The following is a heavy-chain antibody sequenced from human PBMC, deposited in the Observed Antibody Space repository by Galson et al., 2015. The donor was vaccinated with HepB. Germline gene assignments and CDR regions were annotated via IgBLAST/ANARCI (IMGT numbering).Heavy chain of an antibody. J-gene: IGHJ4*02. CDR1: GYTFTSYY. CDR3: ASPHYDILTGYQTPLDY. V-gene: IGHV1-46*01. D-gene: IGHD3-9*01. Sequence: SVKVSCKASGYTFTSYYMHWVRQAPGQGLEWMGIINPSGGSTSYAQKFQGRVTMTRDTSTSTVYMELSSLRSEDTAVYYCASPHYDILTGYQTPLDYWGQGTLATVSS. CDR2: INPSGGST.